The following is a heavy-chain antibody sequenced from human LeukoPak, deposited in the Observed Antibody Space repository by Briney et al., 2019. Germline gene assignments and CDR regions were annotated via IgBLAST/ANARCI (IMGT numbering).Heavy chain of an antibody. CDR3: ARPLYEELVMGAFDI. V-gene: IGHV4-59*08. CDR1: GGSISSYY. D-gene: IGHD3-9*01. J-gene: IGHJ3*02. CDR2: IYYSGST. Sequence: KPSETLSLTCTVSGGSISSYYWSWIRQPPGKGLEWIGYIYYSGSTNYNPSLKSRVTISVDTSKNQFSLKLSSVTAADTAVYYCARPLYEELVMGAFDIWGQGTMVTVSS.